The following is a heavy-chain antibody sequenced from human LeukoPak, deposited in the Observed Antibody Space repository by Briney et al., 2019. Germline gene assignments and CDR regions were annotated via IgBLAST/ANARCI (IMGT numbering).Heavy chain of an antibody. V-gene: IGHV4-39*01. CDR3: ARGYDY. J-gene: IGHJ4*02. CDR2: INYSAST. D-gene: IGHD3-22*01. CDR1: AGSIIGSTSY. Sequence: SQTLSLTCTVSAGSIIGSTSYWGWIRQPPGKGLDWIGIINYSASTYYNTSLRSRVTISVDTSKNQFSLKLNSLTASDTAVHYCARGYDYWGQGTLVTVSS.